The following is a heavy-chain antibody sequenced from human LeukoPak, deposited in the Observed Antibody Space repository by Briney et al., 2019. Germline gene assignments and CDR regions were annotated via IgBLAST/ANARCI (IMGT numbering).Heavy chain of an antibody. CDR1: GGSISSGGYY. V-gene: IGHV4-30-4*08. D-gene: IGHD4-11*01. Sequence: SETLSLTCTVSGGSISSGGYYWSWIRQHPGKGLEWIVYIYYSGSTYYNPSLKSRVTISVDTSKNQFSLKLSSVTAADTAVYYCARYPTTVTLDAFDIWGQGTMVTVSS. CDR3: ARYPTTVTLDAFDI. CDR2: IYYSGST. J-gene: IGHJ3*02.